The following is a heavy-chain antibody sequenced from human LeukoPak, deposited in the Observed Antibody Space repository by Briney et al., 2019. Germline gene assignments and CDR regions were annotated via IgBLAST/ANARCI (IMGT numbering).Heavy chain of an antibody. CDR2: IIPMFGTA. Sequence: ASVKVSCKASGGTFSRYAISWVRKAPGQGLEWMGGIIPMFGTANYAQKFQGRVTITADESTSTAYMELSSLRSEDTAVYYCARDNTYYYGSGTYQAPVDPWGQGTLVTVSS. CDR1: GGTFSRYA. D-gene: IGHD3-10*01. V-gene: IGHV1-69*13. CDR3: ARDNTYYYGSGTYQAPVDP. J-gene: IGHJ5*02.